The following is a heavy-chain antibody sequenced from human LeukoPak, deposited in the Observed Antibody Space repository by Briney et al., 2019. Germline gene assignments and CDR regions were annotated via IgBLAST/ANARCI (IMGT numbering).Heavy chain of an antibody. CDR3: ARGTGWLYFDC. CDR2: IYSGGST. Sequence: GGSLRLSCAASGFTVSSNYMSWVRQAPGKGLEWVSVIYSGGSTYYADSGKGRFTISRDNSKNTLYLQMNSLRAEDTAVYYCARGTGWLYFDCWGQGTLVTVSS. V-gene: IGHV3-53*01. J-gene: IGHJ4*02. D-gene: IGHD6-19*01. CDR1: GFTVSSNY.